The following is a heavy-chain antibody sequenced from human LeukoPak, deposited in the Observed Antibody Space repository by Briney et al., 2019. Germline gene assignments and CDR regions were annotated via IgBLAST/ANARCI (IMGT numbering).Heavy chain of an antibody. V-gene: IGHV4-61*02. D-gene: IGHD6-13*01. J-gene: IGHJ6*03. CDR3: ARGGSSWYRDYYMDV. CDR2: IYTSGST. CDR1: GGSISSGSYY. Sequence: SETLSLTCTVSGGSISSGSYYWSWIRQPAGKGLEWIGRIYTSGSTNYNPSLKSRVTISVDTSKNQFSLKLSSVTAADTAVYYCARGGSSWYRDYYMDVWGKGTTVTVSS.